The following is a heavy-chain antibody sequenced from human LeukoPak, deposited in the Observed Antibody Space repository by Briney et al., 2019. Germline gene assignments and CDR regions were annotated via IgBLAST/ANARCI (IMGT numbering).Heavy chain of an antibody. V-gene: IGHV1-24*01. CDR1: GYTLTELS. D-gene: IGHD6-13*01. J-gene: IGHJ5*02. Sequence: ASVKVSCKVSGYTLTELSMHWVRQAPGKGLEWVGGFDPEDGETIYAQKFQGRVTMTEDTSTDTAYMELSSLRSEDTAVYYCATVIAAAGIHWFDPWGQGTLVTVSS. CDR3: ATVIAAAGIHWFDP. CDR2: FDPEDGET.